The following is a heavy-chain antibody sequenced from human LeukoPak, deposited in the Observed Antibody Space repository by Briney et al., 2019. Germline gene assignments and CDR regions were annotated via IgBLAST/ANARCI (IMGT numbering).Heavy chain of an antibody. CDR3: ARAGYSSSWLHFDY. CDR1: GGSIGSYY. V-gene: IGHV4-59*01. D-gene: IGHD6-13*01. CDR2: IYYSGST. Sequence: PSETLSLTCTVSGGSIGSYYWSWIRQPPGKGLEWIGYIYYSGSTNYNPSLKSRVTISVDTSKNQFSLKLSSVTAADTAVYYCARAGYSSSWLHFDYWGQGTLVTVSS. J-gene: IGHJ4*02.